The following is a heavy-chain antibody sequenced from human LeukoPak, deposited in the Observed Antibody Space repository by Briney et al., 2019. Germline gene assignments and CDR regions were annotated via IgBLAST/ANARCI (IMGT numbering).Heavy chain of an antibody. Sequence: SETLSLTCTVSGGSISSYYWSWIRQPPGKGLEWIGYIYYSGSTNYNPSLKSRVTISVDTSKNQFSLKLSSVTAADTAVYYCASWYSSLSNFDYWGQGTLVTVSS. D-gene: IGHD6-6*01. CDR2: IYYSGST. CDR1: GGSISSYY. J-gene: IGHJ4*02. CDR3: ASWYSSLSNFDY. V-gene: IGHV4-59*12.